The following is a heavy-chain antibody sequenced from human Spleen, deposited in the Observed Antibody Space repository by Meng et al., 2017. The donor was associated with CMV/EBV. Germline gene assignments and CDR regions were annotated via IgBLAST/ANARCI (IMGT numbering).Heavy chain of an antibody. CDR2: MNPYSGNT. CDR3: ARAVYCSSSSCLYYGMDV. Sequence: ASVKVSCKASGYTFNTFDINWVRQATGQGLEWMGWMNPYSGNTGYAPKFQGRVIMTRNTSISTAYMELNSLRSDDTAVYYCARAVYCSSSSCLYYGMDVWGQGTTVTVSS. CDR1: GYTFNTFD. V-gene: IGHV1-8*02. J-gene: IGHJ6*02. D-gene: IGHD2-2*01.